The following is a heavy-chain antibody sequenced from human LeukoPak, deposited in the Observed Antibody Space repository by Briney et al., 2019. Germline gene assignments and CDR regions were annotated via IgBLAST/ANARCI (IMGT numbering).Heavy chain of an antibody. J-gene: IGHJ4*02. Sequence: PGGSLRLSCAASGFTFSSYAMHWVRQAPGKGLEWVAVIWYDGSNKYYADSVKGRFTISRDHSKNTLYLQMKSMRAEDTTVYYCARELEIAVAGTLGYWGQGTLVTVSS. D-gene: IGHD6-19*01. CDR3: ARELEIAVAGTLGY. V-gene: IGHV3-33*08. CDR2: IWYDGSNK. CDR1: GFTFSSYA.